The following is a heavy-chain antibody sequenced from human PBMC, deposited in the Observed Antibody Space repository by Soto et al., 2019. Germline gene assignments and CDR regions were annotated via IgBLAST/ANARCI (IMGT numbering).Heavy chain of an antibody. CDR1: GYTFTGYH. CDR3: ARLAAAGTSFDY. D-gene: IGHD6-13*01. V-gene: IGHV1-2*04. Sequence: ASVKVSCKASGYTFTGYHMHWLRQAPGQGLEWMGWINPNSGDTNYAQKFQGWVAMTRDTSISTAYMELSRLKSDDTAVYSCARLAAAGTSFDYWRQGTPDTVSS. CDR2: INPNSGDT. J-gene: IGHJ4*02.